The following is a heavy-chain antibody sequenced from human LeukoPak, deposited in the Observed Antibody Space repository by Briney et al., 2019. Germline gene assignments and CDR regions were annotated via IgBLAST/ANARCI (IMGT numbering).Heavy chain of an antibody. CDR1: GGSISSYY. V-gene: IGHV4-39*07. D-gene: IGHD2-15*01. CDR2: IYYSGST. J-gene: IGHJ4*02. CDR3: ARVATTNLLLDY. Sequence: SETLSLTCTVSGGSISSYYWGWIRQPPGKGLEWIGSIYYSGSTYYNPSLKSRVTISVDTSKNQFSLKLSSVTAADTAVYYCARVATTNLLLDYWGQGTLVTVSS.